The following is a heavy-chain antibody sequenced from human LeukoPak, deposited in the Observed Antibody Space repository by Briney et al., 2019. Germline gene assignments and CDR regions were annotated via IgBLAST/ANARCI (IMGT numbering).Heavy chain of an antibody. D-gene: IGHD3-22*01. Sequence: SETLSLTCTVSGGSISSYYWSWIRQPPGKGLEWIGYIYYSGSTDYNPSLKSRVTISVDTSKNQFSLKLSSVTAADTAVYYCATSLYYYDSSAYAFDIWGQGTMVTVSS. CDR2: IYYSGST. V-gene: IGHV4-59*08. CDR1: GGSISSYY. CDR3: ATSLYYYDSSAYAFDI. J-gene: IGHJ3*02.